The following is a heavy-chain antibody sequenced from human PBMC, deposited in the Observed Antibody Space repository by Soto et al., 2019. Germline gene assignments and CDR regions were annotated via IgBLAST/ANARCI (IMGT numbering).Heavy chain of an antibody. Sequence: QITLKESGPPLVKPTQTLTLTCTFSGSSLSSPEVGVNWIRQPPGKALEWLALIYWDDDKQYSPSLKSRVTITKDTSKNQVVLTMANMDPVDTATYYCAHGSGWLSDYWGQGILVTVSS. CDR1: GSSLSSPEVG. J-gene: IGHJ4*02. D-gene: IGHD6-19*01. CDR3: AHGSGWLSDY. CDR2: IYWDDDK. V-gene: IGHV2-5*02.